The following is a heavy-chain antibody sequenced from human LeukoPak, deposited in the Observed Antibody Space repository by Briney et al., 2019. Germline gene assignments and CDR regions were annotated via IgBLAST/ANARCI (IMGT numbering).Heavy chain of an antibody. V-gene: IGHV3-23*01. CDR1: GFTFSSYA. D-gene: IGHD1-26*01. Sequence: GRSLRLSCAASGFTFSSYAMSWVRQAPGKGLEWVSAISGSGGSTYYADSVKGRFTISRDNSKNTLYLQMNSLRAEDTAVYYCAKVGSWGTVGYWGQGTLVTVSS. CDR3: AKVGSWGTVGY. J-gene: IGHJ4*02. CDR2: ISGSGGST.